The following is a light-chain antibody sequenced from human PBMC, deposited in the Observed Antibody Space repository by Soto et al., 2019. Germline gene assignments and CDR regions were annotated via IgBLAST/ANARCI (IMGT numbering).Light chain of an antibody. CDR1: SSNIGARYE. J-gene: IGLJ2*01. Sequence: QSVLTQPPSVSGAPGQTVTISCTGSSSNIGARYEVHWYQQLPGTAPKLLIYEDIKRPSRIPDRFSGSKSGASASLAITGRLSEDEAEYYCQSYDSSLSGVVFGGGTKLTVL. CDR3: QSYDSSLSGVV. V-gene: IGLV1-40*01. CDR2: EDI.